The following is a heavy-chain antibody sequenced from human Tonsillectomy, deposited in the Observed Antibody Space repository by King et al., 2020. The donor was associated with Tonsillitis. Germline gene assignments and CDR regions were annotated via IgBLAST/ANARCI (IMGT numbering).Heavy chain of an antibody. J-gene: IGHJ6*02. CDR2: IYSGGST. V-gene: IGHV3-53*01. Sequence: EVQLVESGGGLIQPGGSLRLSCAASGFTVSSNYMSWVRQAPGKGLEGVSVIYSGGSTYYADSVKGRFTISRDNSKNTLYLQMNSLRAEDTAVYYCARVFLGGYYYDSDYGMDVWGQGTTVTVSS. CDR3: ARVFLGGYYYDSDYGMDV. D-gene: IGHD3-22*01. CDR1: GFTVSSNY.